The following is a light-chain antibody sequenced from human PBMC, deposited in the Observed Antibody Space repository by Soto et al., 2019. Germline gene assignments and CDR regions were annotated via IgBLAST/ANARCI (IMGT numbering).Light chain of an antibody. V-gene: IGKV1-5*01. CDR2: DAS. CDR1: QSVRSW. Sequence: DIQMTQSPSTLSASLGSRVTITCRASQSVRSWLAWYQQKPGRSPKLLIYDASSLQGGVPSRFSGSGFGTEFTLTVSSLQADDFATYYCQQYSNYSFTFGPVTKVDMK. J-gene: IGKJ3*01. CDR3: QQYSNYSFT.